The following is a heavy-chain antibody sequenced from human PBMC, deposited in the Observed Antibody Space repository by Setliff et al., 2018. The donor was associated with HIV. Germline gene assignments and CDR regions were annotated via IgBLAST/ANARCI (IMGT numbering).Heavy chain of an antibody. J-gene: IGHJ6*03. D-gene: IGHD2-15*01. V-gene: IGHV4-39*01. Sequence: SETLSLTCTVSSGSVSRSDYYWGWIRQNPGKGLEWIGGIYWSGLTFYNPSLKSRVTISVDTSKNQFSLKLRSVTAADTAMYYCARVSITYWYSIPTFYYYHMDVWGKGTKVTVSS. CDR3: ARVSITYWYSIPTFYYYHMDV. CDR2: IYWSGLT. CDR1: SGSVSRSDYY.